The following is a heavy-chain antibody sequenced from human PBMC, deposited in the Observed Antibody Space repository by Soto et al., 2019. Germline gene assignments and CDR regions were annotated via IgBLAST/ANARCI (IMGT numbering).Heavy chain of an antibody. CDR2: TSGSGGST. CDR1: GFTFSSYA. D-gene: IGHD6-13*01. CDR3: AKDQRGYSSTARIDY. J-gene: IGHJ4*02. Sequence: EVPLLESGGGLVQPGGSLRLSCAASGFTFSSYAMSWVRQAPGKGLEWVSSTSGSGGSTYYADSVKGRFTISRDNSKITLWLQMSSLRAEDTALYYCAKDQRGYSSTARIDYWGQGTLVTVSS. V-gene: IGHV3-23*01.